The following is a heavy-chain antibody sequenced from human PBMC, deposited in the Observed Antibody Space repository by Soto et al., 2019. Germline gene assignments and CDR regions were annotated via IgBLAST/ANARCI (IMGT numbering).Heavy chain of an antibody. J-gene: IGHJ2*01. D-gene: IGHD4-17*01. CDR3: ARNYGGNSQFFDL. CDR1: GFTFSSYA. V-gene: IGHV4-59*13. CDR2: FFHTGTA. Sequence: VQLLESGGGLVQPGGSLRLSCAASGFTFSSYAMGWVRQAPGTGLEWLGYFFHTGTALYNPSLRSRVSMSVDTSKNQFSLKLTSVIPADTAVYFCARNYGGNSQFFDLWGRGTLVTVSS.